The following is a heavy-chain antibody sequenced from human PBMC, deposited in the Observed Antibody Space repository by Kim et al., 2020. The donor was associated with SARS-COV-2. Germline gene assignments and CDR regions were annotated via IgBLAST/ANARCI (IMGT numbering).Heavy chain of an antibody. V-gene: IGHV1-24*01. Sequence: ASVKVSCKVSGYTLTELSMHWVRQAPGKGLEWMGGFDPEDGETIYAQKFQGRVTMTEDTSTDTAYMELSSLRSEDTAVYYCATSFPVAGGGFLYYYYGMDVWGQGTTVTVSS. J-gene: IGHJ6*02. CDR1: GYTLTELS. D-gene: IGHD6-19*01. CDR3: ATSFPVAGGGFLYYYYGMDV. CDR2: FDPEDGET.